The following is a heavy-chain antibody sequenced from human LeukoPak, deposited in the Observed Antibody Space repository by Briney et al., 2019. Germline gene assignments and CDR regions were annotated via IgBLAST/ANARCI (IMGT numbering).Heavy chain of an antibody. V-gene: IGHV1-8*02. D-gene: IGHD3-3*01. CDR2: MNPNSGNT. Sequence: GASVKVSCKASGYTFTSYDINWVRQAPGQGLEWMGWMNPNSGNTGYAQKFQCRVTKTRNTSISTAYMELSSLRSEDRAVYYCASFLGTDAFDIWGQGTMATVSS. J-gene: IGHJ3*02. CDR3: ASFLGTDAFDI. CDR1: GYTFTSYD.